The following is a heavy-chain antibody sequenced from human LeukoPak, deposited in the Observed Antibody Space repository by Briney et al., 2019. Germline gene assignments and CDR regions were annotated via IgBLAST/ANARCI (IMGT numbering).Heavy chain of an antibody. Sequence: GGSLLLSCAASGFTFSNYGIHWVRQAPGKGLEWVSFIRYDGSNKYYADSVKGRFTISRDNSKNSLYLQMSSLRTEDTAVYYCAKARRFLECDFDYWGQGTLVTVSS. J-gene: IGHJ4*02. CDR3: AKARRFLECDFDY. CDR2: IRYDGSNK. CDR1: GFTFSNYG. V-gene: IGHV3-30*02. D-gene: IGHD3-3*01.